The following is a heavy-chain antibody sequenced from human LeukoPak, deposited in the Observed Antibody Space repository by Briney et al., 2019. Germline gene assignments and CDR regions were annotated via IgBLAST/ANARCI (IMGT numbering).Heavy chain of an antibody. CDR2: LYASGSA. D-gene: IGHD6-19*01. V-gene: IGHV4-59*02. CDR3: AREAPGGSGWTYFDY. Sequence: KPSETLSLTCTVSRVSVSCHYWDWIRQPPGKGLEWIGYLYASGSANYHPSLKSRVTISLDTSKNHVSLRLTSVTAEDTAVYYCAREAPGGSGWTYFDYWGRGSLVTVSS. J-gene: IGHJ4*02. CDR1: RVSVSCHY.